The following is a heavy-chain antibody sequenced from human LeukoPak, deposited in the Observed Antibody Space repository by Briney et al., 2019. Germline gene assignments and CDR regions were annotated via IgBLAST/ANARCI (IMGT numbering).Heavy chain of an antibody. V-gene: IGHV3-53*01. CDR2: IYSGGST. J-gene: IGHJ4*02. CDR1: GFTVSSNY. D-gene: IGHD3-22*01. Sequence: GGSLRLSGAASGFTVSSNYMSWVRQAPGKGLEWVSVIYSGGSTYYADSVKGRFTISRDNSKDTLYLQMNSLRDEDTAVYYCARDGDDSSGYGDYWGQGTLVTVSS. CDR3: ARDGDDSSGYGDY.